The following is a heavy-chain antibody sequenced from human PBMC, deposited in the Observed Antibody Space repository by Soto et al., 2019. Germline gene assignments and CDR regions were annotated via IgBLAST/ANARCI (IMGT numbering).Heavy chain of an antibody. J-gene: IGHJ4*02. D-gene: IGHD2-21*02. CDR3: DGGFYWGDY. Sequence: EVQLLESGGGLVQPGGSLRLSCAASGFSFSSYGMSWVRQAPGKGLEWVSTISDSGGSTYYADSVKGRFTISRDNSKNTLYLQMNSLRAEDTAVFYSDGGFYWGDYWGRGTLVTVSS. V-gene: IGHV3-23*01. CDR2: ISDSGGST. CDR1: GFSFSSYG.